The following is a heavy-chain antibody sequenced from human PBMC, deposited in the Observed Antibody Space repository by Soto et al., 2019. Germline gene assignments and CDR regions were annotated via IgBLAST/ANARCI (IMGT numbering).Heavy chain of an antibody. CDR2: ISASGATT. CDR3: AKTAGEVAVDVYPRRFDP. V-gene: IGHV3-23*01. J-gene: IGHJ5*02. CDR1: GFRLATSA. Sequence: EVQLLASGGTSVQSGVSLTLSCAASGFRLATSAMSWVRQAPGKGLEWVSTISASGATTLYADSVKGRFTVHRDDSRNTMSLEMNGLRVDDSALYCCAKTAGEVAVDVYPRRFDPWGHGTLVTVAS. D-gene: IGHD2-15*01.